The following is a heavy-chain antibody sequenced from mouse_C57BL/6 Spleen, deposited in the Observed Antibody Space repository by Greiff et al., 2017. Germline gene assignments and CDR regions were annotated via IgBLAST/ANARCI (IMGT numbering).Heavy chain of an antibody. D-gene: IGHD4-1*01. V-gene: IGHV5-16*01. CDR2: INYDGSST. CDR1: GFTFSDYY. CDR3: ARALTGTLYFDY. Sequence: EVKLVESEGGLVQPGSSMKLSCTASGFTFSDYYMAWVRQVPEKGLEWVANINYDGSSTYYLDSLKSRFIISRDNAKNILYLQMSSLKSEDTATYYCARALTGTLYFDYWGQGTTLTVSS. J-gene: IGHJ2*01.